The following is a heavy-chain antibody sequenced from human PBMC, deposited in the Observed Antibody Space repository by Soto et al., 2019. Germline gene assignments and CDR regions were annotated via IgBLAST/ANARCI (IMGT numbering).Heavy chain of an antibody. CDR2: ISTYNGHT. V-gene: IGHV1-18*01. Sequence: QVQLVQSGAEVKKLGASVKVSCKASGYTLTNYGISWVRQAPGQGLEWMGWISTYNGHTTSAQQLQGRLTMTTDTSTSTASMELRSLRSDDAAVYFCARDWGQQWLAYGLDVWGQGTTVTVSS. J-gene: IGHJ6*02. CDR3: ARDWGQQWLAYGLDV. CDR1: GYTLTNYG. D-gene: IGHD6-19*01.